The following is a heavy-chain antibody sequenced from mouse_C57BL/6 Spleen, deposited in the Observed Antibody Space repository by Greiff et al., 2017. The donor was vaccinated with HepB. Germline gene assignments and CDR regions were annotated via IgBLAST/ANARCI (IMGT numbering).Heavy chain of an antibody. V-gene: IGHV1-75*01. D-gene: IGHD1-1*01. J-gene: IGHJ4*01. CDR2: IFPGSGST. CDR3: ARSKGYYYGSSYGYYYAMDY. CDR1: GYTFTDYY. Sequence: VQLQQSGPELVKPGASVKISCKASGYTFTDYYINWVKQRPGQGLEWIGWIFPGSGSTYYNEKFKGKATLTVAKYTSTAYMLLSSLTPEDSAVYCCARSKGYYYGSSYGYYYAMDYWGQGTSVTVSS.